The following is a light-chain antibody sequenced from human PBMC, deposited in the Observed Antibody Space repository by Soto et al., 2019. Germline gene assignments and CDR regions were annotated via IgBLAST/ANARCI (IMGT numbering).Light chain of an antibody. CDR2: KAS. J-gene: IGKJ1*01. Sequence: DIQMTQSPSTLSVCVGDRFTITFRASQTISSWLAWYQQKPGKAPKLLIYKASTLKSGVPSRFSGSGSGTEFTLTISSLQPDDFATYYCQHYNSDSEAFGQGTKVDIK. CDR3: QHYNSDSEA. CDR1: QTISSW. V-gene: IGKV1-5*03.